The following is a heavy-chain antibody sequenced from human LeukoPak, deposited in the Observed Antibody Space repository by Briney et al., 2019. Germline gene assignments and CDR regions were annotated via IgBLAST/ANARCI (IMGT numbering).Heavy chain of an antibody. Sequence: PSETLSLTCTVSGGSISSSSYYWGWIRQPPGKGLEWIGSIYYSGSTYYNPSLKSRVTISVDTSKNQFSLKLSSVTAADTAVYYCARCSSGWYWDYWGQGTLVTVSS. J-gene: IGHJ4*02. CDR2: IYYSGST. D-gene: IGHD6-19*01. CDR3: ARCSSGWYWDY. V-gene: IGHV4-39*07. CDR1: GGSISSSSYY.